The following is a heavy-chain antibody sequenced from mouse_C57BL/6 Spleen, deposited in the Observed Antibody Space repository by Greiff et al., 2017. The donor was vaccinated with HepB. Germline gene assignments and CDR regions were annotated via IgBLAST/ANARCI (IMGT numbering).Heavy chain of an antibody. Sequence: EVQLQQSGPELVKPGASVKISCKASGYTFTDYYMNWVKQSHGKSLEWIGDINPNNGGTSYNQKFKGKATLTVDKSSSTAYMELRSLTSEDSAVYYCARRGLPPFDYWGQGTTLTVSS. CDR2: INPNNGGT. V-gene: IGHV1-26*01. D-gene: IGHD5-5*01. CDR3: ARRGLPPFDY. J-gene: IGHJ2*01. CDR1: GYTFTDYY.